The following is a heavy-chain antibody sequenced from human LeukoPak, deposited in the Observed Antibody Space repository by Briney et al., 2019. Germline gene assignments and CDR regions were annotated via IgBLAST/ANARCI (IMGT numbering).Heavy chain of an antibody. D-gene: IGHD5-24*01. CDR2: ISYDGSNK. CDR3: GIEMATIDY. CDR1: GFTFSSYG. Sequence: PGGSLRLSCAASGFTFSSYGMHWVRQAPGKGLEWVAVISYDGSNKYYADPVKGRFTISRDNAKNSLYLQMNSLRAEDTAVYYCGIEMATIDYWGQGTLVTVSS. J-gene: IGHJ4*02. V-gene: IGHV3-30*03.